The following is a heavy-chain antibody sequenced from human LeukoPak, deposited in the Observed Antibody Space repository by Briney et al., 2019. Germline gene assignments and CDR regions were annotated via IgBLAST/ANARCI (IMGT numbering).Heavy chain of an antibody. Sequence: SETLSLTCTVSGGSISSGNYYWSWIRQPAGKGLEWIGRIYTSGSTNYNPSLKSRVTISVDTSKNQFSLKLSSVTAADTAVYYCASYDSSGYSFDYWGQGTLVTVSS. CDR1: GGSISSGNYY. CDR2: IYTSGST. V-gene: IGHV4-61*02. D-gene: IGHD3-22*01. J-gene: IGHJ4*02. CDR3: ASYDSSGYSFDY.